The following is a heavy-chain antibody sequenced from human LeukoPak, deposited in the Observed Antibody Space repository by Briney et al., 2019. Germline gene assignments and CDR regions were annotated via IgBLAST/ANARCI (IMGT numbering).Heavy chain of an antibody. V-gene: IGHV3-23*01. Sequence: PGGSLRLSCAASGFTFTTYAMSWVRPAPGKGLEWVCTTSGGGDHSHYADSVKGRFSISRDNSQNTLSLLMSSLRAEDTAIYYCAKERELCVSNTCYKPFDVWGQGTLVTVSS. J-gene: IGHJ3*01. CDR3: AKERELCVSNTCYKPFDV. D-gene: IGHD2-8*01. CDR1: GFTFTTYA. CDR2: TSGGGDHS.